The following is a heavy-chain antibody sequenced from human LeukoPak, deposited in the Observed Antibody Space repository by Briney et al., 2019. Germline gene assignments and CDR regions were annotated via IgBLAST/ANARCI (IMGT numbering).Heavy chain of an antibody. J-gene: IGHJ4*02. CDR1: GGSISSGDYY. D-gene: IGHD5-18*01. CDR2: IYYSGST. V-gene: IGHV4-30-4*01. CDR3: AREEGGYTVGFDY. Sequence: PSQTLSLTCTVSGGSISSGDYYWRWIRQPPGKGLEWIGYIYYSGSTYYNPSLKSRFTISADTSKNQFSLKLSSVTAADTAVYYCAREEGGYTVGFDYWGQGTLVTVSS.